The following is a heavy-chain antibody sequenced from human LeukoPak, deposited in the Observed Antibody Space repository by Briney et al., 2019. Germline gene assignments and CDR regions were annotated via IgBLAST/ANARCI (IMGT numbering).Heavy chain of an antibody. CDR1: GFTFSSYA. Sequence: GGSLRLSCAASGFTFSSYAMSWVRQAPGKGLEWVSYISSSGSTIYYADSVKGRFTISRDNAKNSLYLQMNSLRAEDTAVYYCARVENAFYGMDVWGQGTTVTVSS. J-gene: IGHJ6*02. CDR2: ISSSGSTI. D-gene: IGHD2-2*01. V-gene: IGHV3-48*03. CDR3: ARVENAFYGMDV.